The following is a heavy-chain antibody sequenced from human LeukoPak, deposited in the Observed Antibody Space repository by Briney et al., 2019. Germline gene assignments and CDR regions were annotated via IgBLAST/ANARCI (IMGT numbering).Heavy chain of an antibody. D-gene: IGHD5-12*01. Sequence: SETLSLTCTVSGGSLSSYHWNWIRQPPGRGLEWIGYIYYSGSTKYNPSLKRRVTISVDTSKNQFSLKLTSVTAADTAVYYCARTGDSGYDYSDHWGQGTLVTVSS. CDR3: ARTGDSGYDYSDH. CDR2: IYYSGST. J-gene: IGHJ4*02. V-gene: IGHV4-59*01. CDR1: GGSLSSYH.